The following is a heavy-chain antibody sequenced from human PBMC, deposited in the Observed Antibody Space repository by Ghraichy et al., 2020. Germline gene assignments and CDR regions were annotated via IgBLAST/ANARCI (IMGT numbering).Heavy chain of an antibody. J-gene: IGHJ4*02. CDR1: GFTFSNAW. D-gene: IGHD2-8*01. Sequence: GGSLRLSCAGSGFTFSNAWMNWVRQTPGKGLEWVGRIKSKYDGGTTDYAATVKGRFTISRDDSKNTVYLQMNSLKTEDTGVYYCTTGRYALDDWGQGTLVTVSS. CDR3: TTGRYALDD. V-gene: IGHV3-15*01. CDR2: IKSKYDGGTT.